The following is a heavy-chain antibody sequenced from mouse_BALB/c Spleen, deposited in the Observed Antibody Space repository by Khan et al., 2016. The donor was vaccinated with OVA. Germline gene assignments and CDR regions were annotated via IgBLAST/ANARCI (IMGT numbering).Heavy chain of an antibody. Sequence: VQLQESGPGLVQPSQNLSITCTVSGFSLITYGVHWVRQSPGKGLEWLGVIWSGGSTDYNEAFISRLSISKDNSKSQVFFKMNSLQSDDTASYYCARHSYRYDFTYWGRGTLVTVSS. D-gene: IGHD2-12*01. CDR3: ARHSYRYDFTY. CDR2: IWSGGST. V-gene: IGHV2-4-1*01. CDR1: GFSLITYG. J-gene: IGHJ3*01.